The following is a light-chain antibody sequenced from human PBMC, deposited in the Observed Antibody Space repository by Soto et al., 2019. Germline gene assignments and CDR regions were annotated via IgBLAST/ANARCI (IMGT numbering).Light chain of an antibody. Sequence: DIVMTQSPLSLPVTPGEPASISCRSSQSLLHSNGYNYLDWYLQKPGQSPQLLIYLGSNRASGVPHRFSGSVSGTDFTLKISRVEAEDVGFYYCKQALQTPRPFGVGTKVEIK. J-gene: IGKJ4*01. CDR3: KQALQTPRP. V-gene: IGKV2-28*01. CDR2: LGS. CDR1: QSLLHSNGYNY.